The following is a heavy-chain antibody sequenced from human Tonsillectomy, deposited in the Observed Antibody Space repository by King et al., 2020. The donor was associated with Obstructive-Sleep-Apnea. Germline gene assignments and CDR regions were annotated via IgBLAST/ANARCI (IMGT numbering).Heavy chain of an antibody. CDR1: GFSFSTYW. J-gene: IGHJ4*02. D-gene: IGHD6-6*01. CDR3: ARDLFRPYYFDF. V-gene: IGHV3-7*03. CDR2: INQDGSEK. Sequence: VQLVESGGGLVQPGGSLRLSCAASGFSFSTYWMSWVRQAPGKGLEWVANINQDGSEKNHLDSVKGRFTISRDNAKNSPYLHMNSLRAEDTAVYYCARDLFRPYYFDFWGQGTLVTVSS.